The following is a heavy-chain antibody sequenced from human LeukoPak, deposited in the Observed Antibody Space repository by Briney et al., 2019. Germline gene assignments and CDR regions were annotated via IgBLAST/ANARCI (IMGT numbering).Heavy chain of an antibody. Sequence: GGSLRLSCAASGFTFRDYYMTWIRQAPGKGLEWVSYISSSGSAIYYADSVKGRFTISRDNAKSSLYLQMNSLRADDTAVYYCARAFHDALDIWGQGTMVTVSS. CDR2: ISSSGSAI. J-gene: IGHJ3*02. CDR3: ARAFHDALDI. CDR1: GFTFRDYY. V-gene: IGHV3-11*01.